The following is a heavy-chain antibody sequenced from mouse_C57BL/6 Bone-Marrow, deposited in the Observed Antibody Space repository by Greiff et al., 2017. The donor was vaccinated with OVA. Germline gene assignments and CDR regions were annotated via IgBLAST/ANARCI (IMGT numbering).Heavy chain of an antibody. Sequence: EVQLQESGPGLVKPSQSLSLTCSVTGYSITSGYYWNWIRQFPGNKLEWMGYISYDGSNNYNPSLKNRISITRDTSKNQFFMKLKSVTTEDTATYYCATTVVDDYWGQGTTLTVSS. CDR1: GYSITSGYY. D-gene: IGHD1-1*01. J-gene: IGHJ2*01. CDR2: ISYDGSN. CDR3: ATTVVDDY. V-gene: IGHV3-6*01.